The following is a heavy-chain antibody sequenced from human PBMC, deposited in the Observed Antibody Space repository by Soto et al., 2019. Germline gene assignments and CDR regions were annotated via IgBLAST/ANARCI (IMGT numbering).Heavy chain of an antibody. Sequence: SETLSLTCTVSGGSISSGGYYWSWIRQHPGKGLEWIGYIYYSGSTYYNPSLKSRVTISVDTSKNQFSLKLSSVTAADTAVYYCARDHYYEVAAFDIWGQGTMVTVS. CDR1: GGSISSGGYY. CDR3: ARDHYYEVAAFDI. D-gene: IGHD3-22*01. V-gene: IGHV4-31*03. J-gene: IGHJ3*02. CDR2: IYYSGST.